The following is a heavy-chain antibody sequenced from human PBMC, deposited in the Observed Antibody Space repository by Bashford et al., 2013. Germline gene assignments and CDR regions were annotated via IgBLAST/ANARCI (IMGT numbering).Heavy chain of an antibody. J-gene: IGHJ5*02. Sequence: SSETLSLTCTVSGGSISSSSYYWGWIRQPPGKGLEWIGSIYYSGSTYYNPSLKSRVTISVDTSKNQFSLKLSSVTAADTAVYYCARPDLRSNWFDPWGQGTLVTVSS. D-gene: IGHD5-12*01. CDR2: IYYSGST. CDR3: ARPDLRSNWFDP. V-gene: IGHV4-39*01. CDR1: GGSISSSSYY.